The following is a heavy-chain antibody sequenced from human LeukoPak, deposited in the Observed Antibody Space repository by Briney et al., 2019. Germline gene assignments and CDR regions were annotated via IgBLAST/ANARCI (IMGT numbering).Heavy chain of an antibody. CDR2: IYYSGST. CDR3: ARDQEGYIGAFDI. Sequence: SETLSLTCTVSGGSISSSSYYWGWIRQPPGKGLEWIGSIYYSGSTNYNPSLKSRVTISVDTSKNQFSLKLSSVTAADTAVYYCARDQEGYIGAFDIWGQGTMVTVSS. V-gene: IGHV4-39*07. CDR1: GGSISSSSYY. J-gene: IGHJ3*02. D-gene: IGHD5-24*01.